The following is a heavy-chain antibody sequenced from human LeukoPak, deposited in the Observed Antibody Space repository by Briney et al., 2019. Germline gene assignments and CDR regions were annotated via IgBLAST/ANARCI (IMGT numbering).Heavy chain of an antibody. Sequence: GGSLRLSCAASGFTFSSYAMSWVRQAPEKGLEWVSGISGSGGSTYYADSVKGRFTISRDNAKNSLYLQMNSLRDEDTAVYYCARVLDGMDVWGQGTTVTVSS. CDR1: GFTFSSYA. CDR3: ARVLDGMDV. J-gene: IGHJ6*02. V-gene: IGHV3-23*01. CDR2: ISGSGGST.